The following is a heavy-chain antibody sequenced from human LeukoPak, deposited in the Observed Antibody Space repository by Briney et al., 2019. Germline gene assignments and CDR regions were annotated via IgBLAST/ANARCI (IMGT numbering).Heavy chain of an antibody. V-gene: IGHV4-59*01. D-gene: IGHD3-10*01. Sequence: SETLSLTCAVYGGSFSSYYWSWIRQPPGKGLEWIGNIYYSGSTNYNPSLKSRVTISVDTSKNQFSLKLSSVTAADTAVYYCARAYYGSGNKYYYYYGMDVWGQGTTVTVSS. CDR3: ARAYYGSGNKYYYYYGMDV. CDR1: GGSFSSYY. CDR2: IYYSGST. J-gene: IGHJ6*02.